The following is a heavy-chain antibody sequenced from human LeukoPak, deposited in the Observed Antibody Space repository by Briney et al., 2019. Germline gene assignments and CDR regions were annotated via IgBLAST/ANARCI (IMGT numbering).Heavy chain of an antibody. D-gene: IGHD6-19*01. CDR2: IYHSGST. CDR3: ARYTDPGIAVAGSFDP. J-gene: IGHJ5*02. V-gene: IGHV4-38-2*02. CDR1: GYSISSGYY. Sequence: SETLSLTCTVSGYSISSGYYWGWIRQPPGKGLEWIGSIYHSGSTNYNPSLKSRVTISVDTSKNQFSLKLSSVTAADTAVYYCARYTDPGIAVAGSFDPWGQGTLVTVSS.